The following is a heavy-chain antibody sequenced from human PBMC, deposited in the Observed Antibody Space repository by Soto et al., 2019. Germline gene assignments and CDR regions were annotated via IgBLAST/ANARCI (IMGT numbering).Heavy chain of an antibody. CDR3: TRKYYFEAPAFDF. CDR1: GFTFRDFA. J-gene: IGHJ3*01. Sequence: PVGSLRLSCTTSGFTFRDFAMSWVRQAPGKGLEWVGVTRSKDYGGRIDIAASVKDRFTSSRSDSKSVAYLEMNNLRAEDTAVYYCTRKYYFEAPAFDFWGQGKMVTV. D-gene: IGHD3-22*01. CDR2: TRSKDYGGRI. V-gene: IGHV3-49*04.